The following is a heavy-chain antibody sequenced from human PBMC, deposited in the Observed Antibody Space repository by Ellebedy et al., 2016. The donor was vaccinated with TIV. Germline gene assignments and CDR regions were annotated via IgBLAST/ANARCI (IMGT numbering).Heavy chain of an antibody. Sequence: GESLKISXAASGIKFDDYTMHWARQAPGKAPEWVSSIESGGTTVSYADSVRGRFTISRDSANNSVHLEMHRLRVDDTAVYFCARDGVSATTYWFEPWGQGTLVTVSS. D-gene: IGHD2-21*02. CDR1: GIKFDDYT. CDR3: ARDGVSATTYWFEP. CDR2: IESGGTTV. J-gene: IGHJ5*02. V-gene: IGHV3-21*06.